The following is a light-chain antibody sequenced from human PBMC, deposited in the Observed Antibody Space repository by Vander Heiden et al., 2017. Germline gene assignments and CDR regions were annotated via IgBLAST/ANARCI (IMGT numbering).Light chain of an antibody. V-gene: IGKV3-15*01. Sequence: EIVMTQSPATLSVSPGARATLCCRASHGISSNKSCHQQKPGQARRLLIYGASTRATGIPALFSGSWAGTEFTLTISILQSEDFAVYCWQRYNNWPTFGQGTKLEIK. CDR2: GAS. CDR3: QRYNNWPT. J-gene: IGKJ1*01. CDR1: HGISSN.